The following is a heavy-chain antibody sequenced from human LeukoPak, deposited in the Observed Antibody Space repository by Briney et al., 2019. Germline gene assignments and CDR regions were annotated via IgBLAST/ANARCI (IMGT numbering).Heavy chain of an antibody. CDR2: IYYSGST. J-gene: IGHJ4*02. D-gene: IGHD3-16*01. Sequence: MTSETLSLTCAVYGGSFSGYYWCWIRQPPRKRLEWIGYIYYSGSTNYNPSLKSRVTISVDTSKNQFSLKLSSVTAADTAVYYCARTTRGTFDYWGQGTLVTVSS. CDR3: ARTTRGTFDY. CDR1: GGSFSGYY. V-gene: IGHV4-59*01.